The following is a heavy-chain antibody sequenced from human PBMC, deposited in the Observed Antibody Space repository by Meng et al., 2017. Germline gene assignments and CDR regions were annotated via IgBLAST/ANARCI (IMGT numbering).Heavy chain of an antibody. J-gene: IGHJ4*02. V-gene: IGHV3-7*01. CDR2: IKKDGSDK. CDR1: GFTFSSYW. D-gene: IGHD3-9*01. CDR3: ATGGAFDWLCTN. Sequence: GESLKISSAASGFTFSSYWMNWVRQAPGKGLEWGANIKKDGSDKYYADSVKGRFTISRDNAKNSLFLQMNSLRAEDTAMYYCATGGAFDWLCTNWGQGTLVTVSS.